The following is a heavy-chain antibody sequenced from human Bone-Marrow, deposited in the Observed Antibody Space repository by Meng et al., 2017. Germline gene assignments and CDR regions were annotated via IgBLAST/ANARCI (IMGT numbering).Heavy chain of an antibody. V-gene: IGHV5-51*01. CDR1: GYRFSDHW. Sequence: GESLKISCKASGYRFSDHWIGWVRQKPGKGLEWVVILSPGDSEIIYSPPFQGQVTISADESASTAYLQWGSLKASDTAMYYCGRHAGGHRGSFDVWGQGTMVTVSS. CDR3: GRHAGGHRGSFDV. D-gene: IGHD2-8*02. J-gene: IGHJ3*01. CDR2: LSPGDSEI.